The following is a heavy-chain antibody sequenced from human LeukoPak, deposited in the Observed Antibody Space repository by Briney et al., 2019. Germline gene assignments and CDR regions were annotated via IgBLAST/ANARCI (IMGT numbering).Heavy chain of an antibody. J-gene: IGHJ1*01. CDR3: ARDGRLVPLIYFQH. V-gene: IGHV1-18*04. CDR2: ISAYNGNT. D-gene: IGHD6-19*01. Sequence: APVRVSCKASGYTFTSYGISWVRQAPGQGLEWMGWISAYNGNTNCAQKLQGRVTMTTDTSTSAAYMELRSLRSDDTAVYYCARDGRLVPLIYFQHWGQGTLVTVSS. CDR1: GYTFTSYG.